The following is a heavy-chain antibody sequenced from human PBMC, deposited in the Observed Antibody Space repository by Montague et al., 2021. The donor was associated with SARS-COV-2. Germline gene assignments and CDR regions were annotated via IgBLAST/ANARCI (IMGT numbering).Heavy chain of an antibody. CDR3: ARRGAVAGTDDH. J-gene: IGHJ4*02. CDR2: FNPGASVT. D-gene: IGHD6-13*01. CDR1: GYSFTSNW. V-gene: IGHV5-51*01. Sequence: QSGAEVKKPGKSRKISCKGPGYSFTSNWSGWVPKMPGKALEWLGIFNPGASVTRSSPSFQGQVTFSANKSISTAYLQWSSLKASDTAMYYCARRGAVAGTDDHWGQGTLVTVSS.